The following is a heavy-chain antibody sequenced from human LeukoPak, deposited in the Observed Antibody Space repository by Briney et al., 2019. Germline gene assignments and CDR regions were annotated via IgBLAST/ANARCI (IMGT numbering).Heavy chain of an antibody. CDR2: VYYSGST. Sequence: PSETLSVTCTVSGDSIKTSSYYWGWIRQPPGKGLEWIGSVYYSGSTYYNPSLKSRLTISVDTSKNQFSLNLSSVTAADTAVYFCARHYISGYELDVDYWGQGTLVTVSS. CDR3: ARHYISGYELDVDY. D-gene: IGHD3-22*01. V-gene: IGHV4-39*01. J-gene: IGHJ4*02. CDR1: GDSIKTSSYY.